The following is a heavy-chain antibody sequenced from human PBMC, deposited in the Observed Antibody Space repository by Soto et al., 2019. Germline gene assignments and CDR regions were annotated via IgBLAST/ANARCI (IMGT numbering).Heavy chain of an antibody. CDR3: ARSHYTYGLLIDY. J-gene: IGHJ4*02. V-gene: IGHV4-39*01. CDR2: IYYSGST. CDR1: GGSISSSSYY. Sequence: PSETLSLTCTVSGGSISSSSYYWGWIRQPPGKGLEWIGSIYYSGSTYYNPSLKSRVTISVDTSKNQFSLKLSSVTAADTVLFYCARSHYTYGLLIDYWGPGIMVTVSS. D-gene: IGHD2-8*01.